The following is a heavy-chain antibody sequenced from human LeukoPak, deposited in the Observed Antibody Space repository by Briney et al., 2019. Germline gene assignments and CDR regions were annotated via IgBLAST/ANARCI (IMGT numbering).Heavy chain of an antibody. CDR1: GFTFSNYA. J-gene: IGHJ4*02. CDR3: AKDGGSYYPGIDY. V-gene: IGHV3-9*01. CDR2: ISWNSGSI. Sequence: PGGSLRLSCAASGFTFSNYAMHWVRHAPGKGLEWVSGISWNSGSIGYADSVKGRFTISRDNAKNSLYLQMNSLRAEDTALYYCAKDGGSYYPGIDYWGQGTLVTVSS. D-gene: IGHD1-26*01.